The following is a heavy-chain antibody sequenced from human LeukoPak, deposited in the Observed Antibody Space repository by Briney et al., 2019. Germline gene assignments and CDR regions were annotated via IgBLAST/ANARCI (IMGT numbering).Heavy chain of an antibody. CDR3: ARSPSTIGWNWGYYFDF. CDR1: GVATSDYF. J-gene: IGHJ4*02. Sequence: MPSETLSLTCSVSGVATSDYFWSWIRQPAGRDLEWIGRISTTGSTYFNPSLQSRVRMSVDSSKTHFSLRLSSVTAADTAVYYCARSPSTIGWNWGYYFDFWGQGHLVTVSS. CDR2: ISTTGST. V-gene: IGHV4-4*07. D-gene: IGHD1-7*01.